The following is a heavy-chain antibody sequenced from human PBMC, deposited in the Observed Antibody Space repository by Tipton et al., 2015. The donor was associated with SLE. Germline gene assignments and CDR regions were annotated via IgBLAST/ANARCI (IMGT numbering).Heavy chain of an antibody. D-gene: IGHD3-22*01. CDR2: IHKSGST. CDR3: ARRHFDTSGYYRGAFDI. J-gene: IGHJ3*02. CDR1: GGSISTYY. V-gene: IGHV4-59*01. Sequence: TLSLTCTVSGGSISTYYWSWIRQSPGKGLEWIGYIHKSGSTHYHPSLRGRVTISVDASKSQFSLELISVTAADTAVYYCARRHFDTSGYYRGAFDIWGQGKMVTVSS.